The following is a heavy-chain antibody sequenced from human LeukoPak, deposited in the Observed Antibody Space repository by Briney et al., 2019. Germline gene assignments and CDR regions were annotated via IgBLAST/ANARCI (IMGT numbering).Heavy chain of an antibody. V-gene: IGHV4-34*10. CDR1: GGSFSGYY. Sequence: SETLSLTCAVYGGSFSGYYWSWIRQPPGKGLEWMGEINHSGSTNYNPSLKSRVTMSVDTSKNQFYLKLSSVTAADTAVYYCARSLPYYYYYGMDVWGQGTTVTVSS. CDR2: INHSGST. J-gene: IGHJ6*02. CDR3: ARSLPYYYYYGMDV.